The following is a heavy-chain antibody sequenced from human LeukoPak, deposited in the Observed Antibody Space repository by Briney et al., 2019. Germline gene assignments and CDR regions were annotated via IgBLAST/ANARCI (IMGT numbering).Heavy chain of an antibody. CDR1: GFTFNNYG. V-gene: IGHV3-23*01. CDR2: IADGGETT. J-gene: IGHJ4*02. D-gene: IGHD3-22*01. CDR3: ARKAARTSGYDY. Sequence: PGGSLRLSCAVSGFTFNNYGMSWVRQAPGMGLEWVSAIADGGETTYYADSVKGRFTISRDYPKNTLHLQMNSVRAEDTAVYYCARKAARTSGYDYWGQGILVTVSS.